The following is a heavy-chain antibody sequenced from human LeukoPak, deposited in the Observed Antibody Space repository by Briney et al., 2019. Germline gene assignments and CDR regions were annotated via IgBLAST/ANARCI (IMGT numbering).Heavy chain of an antibody. CDR1: GGSISSSSYY. J-gene: IGHJ4*02. D-gene: IGHD5-18*01. CDR2: IYYSGST. CDR3: ARRNRYSYDLGY. V-gene: IGHV4-39*01. Sequence: PSETLSLTCTVSGGSISSSSYYWSWIRQPPGKGLEWIGSIYYSGSTYYNPSLKSRVTISVDTSKNQFSLKLSSVTAADTAVYYCARRNRYSYDLGYWGQGTLVTVSS.